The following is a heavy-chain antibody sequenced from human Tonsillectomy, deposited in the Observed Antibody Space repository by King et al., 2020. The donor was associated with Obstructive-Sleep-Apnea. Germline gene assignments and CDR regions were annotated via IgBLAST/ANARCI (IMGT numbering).Heavy chain of an antibody. D-gene: IGHD3-22*01. CDR1: GFTFDDYA. CDR3: ARGKYYYDRSGYSSADYFDY. Sequence: QLVQSGGVVVQPGGSLRLSCAASGFTFDDYAMHWVRHAPGKGLEWVSLIRWDGGSTYYADSVKGRFTISRDNGKNSLYLQMNSLRAEDTAWYYCARGKYYYDRSGYSSADYFDYWGQGSLVAVSS. J-gene: IGHJ4*02. CDR2: IRWDGGST. V-gene: IGHV3-43D*03.